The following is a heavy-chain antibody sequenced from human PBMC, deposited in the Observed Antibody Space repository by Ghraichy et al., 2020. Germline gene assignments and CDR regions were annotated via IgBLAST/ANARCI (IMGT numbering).Heavy chain of an antibody. J-gene: IGHJ4*02. CDR3: ARYSGNNWNDFDH. D-gene: IGHD1-1*01. Sequence: SETLSLTCTVSGASISNYYWSWIRQSPGKGLELILYFYYSGSSKYNPSLKSRVTTSVDTSENQFSLNLSSVTAADTAVYYCARYSGNNWNDFDHWGQGTLVIVSS. CDR2: FYYSGSS. V-gene: IGHV4-59*01. CDR1: GASISNYY.